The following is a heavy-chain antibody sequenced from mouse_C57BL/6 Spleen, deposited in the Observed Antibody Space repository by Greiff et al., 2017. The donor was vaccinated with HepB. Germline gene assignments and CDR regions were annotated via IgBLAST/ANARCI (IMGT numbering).Heavy chain of an antibody. Sequence: VQLQQPGAELVRPGSSVKLSCKASGYTFTSYWMDWVKQRPGQGLEWIGNIYPSDSETHYNQKFKDKATLTVDKSSSTAYMQLSSLTSEDSAVYYCARGEGALFAYWGQGTLVTVSA. V-gene: IGHV1-61*01. CDR3: ARGEGALFAY. CDR1: GYTFTSYW. CDR2: IYPSDSET. J-gene: IGHJ3*01.